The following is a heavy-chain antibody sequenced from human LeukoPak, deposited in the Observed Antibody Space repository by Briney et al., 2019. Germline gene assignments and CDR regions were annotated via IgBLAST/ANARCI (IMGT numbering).Heavy chain of an antibody. CDR3: ANFVDTSMGGNDY. Sequence: LEGSLRLSSAASGFTLSIHAMSWVRQAPGKGLEWVSAISADSYYTYYAHSVQGRFTISRDNSKNTLYLQMNSLRAEDTALYYCANFVDTSMGGNDYWGQGTLVTVSS. D-gene: IGHD5-18*01. J-gene: IGHJ4*02. V-gene: IGHV3-23*01. CDR1: GFTLSIHA. CDR2: ISADSYYT.